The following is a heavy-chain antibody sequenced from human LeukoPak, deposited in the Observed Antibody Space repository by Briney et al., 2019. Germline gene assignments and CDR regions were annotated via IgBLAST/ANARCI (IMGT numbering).Heavy chain of an antibody. J-gene: IGHJ4*02. Sequence: GGSLRLSCAASGFTFSSYAMSLVRRAPGKGLEWVSAISGSGGSTYYADSVKGRFTISRDNSKNTLYLQMNSLRAEDTAVYYCATTPDYDFWSGPIGWGQGTLVTVSS. CDR1: GFTFSSYA. CDR2: ISGSGGST. D-gene: IGHD3-3*01. V-gene: IGHV3-23*01. CDR3: ATTPDYDFWSGPIG.